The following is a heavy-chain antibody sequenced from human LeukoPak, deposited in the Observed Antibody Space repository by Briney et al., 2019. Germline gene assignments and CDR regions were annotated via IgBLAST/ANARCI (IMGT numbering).Heavy chain of an antibody. CDR1: GFTFSSCW. Sequence: GGSLRLSCAASGFTFSSCWMSWVRQAPGKGLEWVANINQDESVKYYVDSVKGRFTISRDNAKNSLSLQMSSLRVEDTAVYYCARAYCSGGSCYSYDAFDIWGQGTMVTVSS. J-gene: IGHJ3*02. CDR3: ARAYCSGGSCYSYDAFDI. CDR2: INQDESVK. V-gene: IGHV3-7*01. D-gene: IGHD2-15*01.